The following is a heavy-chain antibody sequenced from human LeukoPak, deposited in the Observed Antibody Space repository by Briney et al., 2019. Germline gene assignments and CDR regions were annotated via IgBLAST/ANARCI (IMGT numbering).Heavy chain of an antibody. Sequence: PSETLSLTCTVSGGSISSYYWSWIRQPAGKGLEWIGRIYFSGNTNYNPSLKSRVTMSVDTSKNQFSLRLSSVTAADTAVYYCARGGSSVSGYDAFDIWGQGTMVTVSS. D-gene: IGHD6-19*01. CDR3: ARGGSSVSGYDAFDI. V-gene: IGHV4-4*07. CDR1: GGSISSYY. J-gene: IGHJ3*02. CDR2: IYFSGNT.